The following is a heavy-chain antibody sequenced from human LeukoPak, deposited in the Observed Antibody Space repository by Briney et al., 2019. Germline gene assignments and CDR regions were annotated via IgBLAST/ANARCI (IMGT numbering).Heavy chain of an antibody. CDR3: AVQEGRGYYYDSSGYYNNWFDP. J-gene: IGHJ5*02. CDR1: GDSVSSNSAA. Sequence: SQTLSLTCAVSGDSVSSNSAAWNWIRQSPSRGLEWLGRTYYRSKWYNDYAVSVKSRITINPDTSKNQFSLQLNSVTPEDTAVYFCAVQEGRGYYYDSSGYYNNWFDPWGQGTLVTVSS. D-gene: IGHD3-22*01. V-gene: IGHV6-1*01. CDR2: TYYRSKWYN.